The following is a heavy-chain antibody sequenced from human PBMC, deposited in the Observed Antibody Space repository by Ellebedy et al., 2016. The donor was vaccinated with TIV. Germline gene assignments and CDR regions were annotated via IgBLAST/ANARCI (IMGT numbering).Heavy chain of an antibody. D-gene: IGHD3-3*01. V-gene: IGHV4-59*08. J-gene: IGHJ3*02. CDR3: ATQSYYGFWSGYYRGDNDAFDI. Sequence: MPSETLSLTCTVSGGSISSYYWSWIRQPPGKGLERIGNIYYSGNTNYNPSLKSRVTISVDTSKNQFSLKLTSVTAADTAVYYCATQSYYGFWSGYYRGDNDAFDIWGQGTMVTVSS. CDR1: GGSISSYY. CDR2: IYYSGNT.